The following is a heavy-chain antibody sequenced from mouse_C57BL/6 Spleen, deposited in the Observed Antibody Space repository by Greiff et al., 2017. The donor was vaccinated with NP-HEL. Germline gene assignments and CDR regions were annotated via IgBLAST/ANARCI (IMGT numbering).Heavy chain of an antibody. J-gene: IGHJ3*01. D-gene: IGHD4-1*02. CDR2: IYPGDGDT. CDR1: GYAFSSSW. V-gene: IGHV1-82*01. CDR3: ARWQLGRVAY. Sequence: VQLQQSGPELVKPGASVKISCKASGYAFSSSWMNWVKQRPGKGLEWIGRIYPGDGDTNYNGKFKGKATLTADKSSSTAYMQLSSLTSEDSAVYFCARWQLGRVAYWGQGTLVTVSA.